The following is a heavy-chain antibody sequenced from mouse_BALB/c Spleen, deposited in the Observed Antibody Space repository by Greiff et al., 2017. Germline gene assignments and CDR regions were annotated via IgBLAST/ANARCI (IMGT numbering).Heavy chain of an antibody. CDR3: ARSKPAYWYFDV. J-gene: IGHJ1*01. Sequence: EVKLVESGGGLVQPGGSRKLSCAASGFTFSSFGMHWVRQAPEKGLEWVAYISSGSSTIYYADTVKGRFTISRDNPKNTLFLQMTSLRSEDTAMYYCARSKPAYWYFDVWGAGTTVTVSS. CDR1: GFTFSSFG. CDR2: ISSGSSTI. V-gene: IGHV5-17*02.